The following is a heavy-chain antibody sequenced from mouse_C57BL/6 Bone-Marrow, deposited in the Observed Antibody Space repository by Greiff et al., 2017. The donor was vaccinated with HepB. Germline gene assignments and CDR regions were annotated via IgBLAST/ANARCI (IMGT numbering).Heavy chain of an antibody. CDR2: IDYSGTI. D-gene: IGHD1-1*01. V-gene: IGHV3-5*01. CDR3: ARGYYGSSPFAMDD. J-gene: IGHJ4*01. CDR1: GISITTGNYR. Sequence: EVQLQESGPGLVKPSQTVFLTCTVTGISITTGNYRWSWIRQFPGNKLEWIGYIDYSGTITYNPSLTSRTTITREPPKNQFFLEMNSLTAEDTATYYCARGYYGSSPFAMDDWGQGTSVTVSS.